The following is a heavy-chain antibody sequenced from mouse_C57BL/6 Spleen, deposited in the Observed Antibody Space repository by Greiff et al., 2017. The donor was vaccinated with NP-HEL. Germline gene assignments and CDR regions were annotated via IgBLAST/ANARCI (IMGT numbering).Heavy chain of an antibody. V-gene: IGHV1-55*01. CDR2: IYPGSGST. D-gene: IGHD2-4*01. J-gene: IGHJ3*01. Sequence: QVQLQQPGAELVKPGASVKMSCKASGYTFTSYWITWVKQRPGQGLEWIGDIYPGSGSTNYNEKFKSKATLTVDTSSSTAYMQLSSLTSEDSAVYYCARKDYDYGLGAYWGQGTLVTVSA. CDR3: ARKDYDYGLGAY. CDR1: GYTFTSYW.